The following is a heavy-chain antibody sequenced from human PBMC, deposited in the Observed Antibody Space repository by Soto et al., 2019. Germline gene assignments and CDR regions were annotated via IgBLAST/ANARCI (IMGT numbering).Heavy chain of an antibody. CDR3: ARDTATGRYYYYMDV. V-gene: IGHV3-33*01. J-gene: IGHJ6*03. CDR2: IWYDGSNK. D-gene: IGHD5-12*01. Sequence: GGSLRLSCAASGFTFSSYGMHWVRQVPGKGLEWVAVIWYDGSNKYYADSVKGRFTISRDNSKNTLYLQMNSLRAEDTAVYYCARDTATGRYYYYMDVWGKGTTVTVSS. CDR1: GFTFSSYG.